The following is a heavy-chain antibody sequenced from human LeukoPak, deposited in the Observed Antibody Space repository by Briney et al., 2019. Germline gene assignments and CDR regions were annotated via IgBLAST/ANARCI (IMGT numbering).Heavy chain of an antibody. CDR2: ISSSSSTI. V-gene: IGHV3-48*04. CDR1: GFTFSSYS. CDR3: AKEGDNTGYRYFDD. D-gene: IGHD3-22*01. Sequence: GGSLRLSCAASGFTFSSYSMNWFRQAPGKGLEWVSYISSSSSTIYHADSVKGRFTISRDNAKNSLYLQMNSLRAEDTAVYYCAKEGDNTGYRYFDDWGQGTLVTVSS. J-gene: IGHJ4*02.